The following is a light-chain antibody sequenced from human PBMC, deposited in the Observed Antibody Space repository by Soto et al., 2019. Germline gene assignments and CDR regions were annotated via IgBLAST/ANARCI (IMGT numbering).Light chain of an antibody. CDR1: QSVSSY. V-gene: IGKV1-39*01. CDR2: AAS. CDR3: QQRCSTPIT. J-gene: IGKJ5*01. Sequence: DIQMTQSPASLFASLGDRATLTCRASQSVSSYLTWYQQKPGKAPRLLIYAASSWATGVPARFSGSGSGTDFTLPISSLQPEAFAAYYCQQRCSTPITFGEGTRVEI.